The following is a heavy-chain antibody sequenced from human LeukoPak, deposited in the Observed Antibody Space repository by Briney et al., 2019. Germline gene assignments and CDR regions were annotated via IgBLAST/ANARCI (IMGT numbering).Heavy chain of an antibody. D-gene: IGHD3-3*01. CDR1: GYSISSGYY. Sequence: SETLSLTCVVSGYSISSGYYWGWIRQPPGKGLEWIGSIYQSGGTFYNPSLKSRVTMSVDTSKNQFSLKLSSVTAADTAVYYCARHITPNKRFDFWGQGTLVTVSS. V-gene: IGHV4-38-2*01. CDR3: ARHITPNKRFDF. J-gene: IGHJ4*02. CDR2: IYQSGGT.